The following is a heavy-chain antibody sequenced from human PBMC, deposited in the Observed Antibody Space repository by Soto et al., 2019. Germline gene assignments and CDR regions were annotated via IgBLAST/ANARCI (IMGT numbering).Heavy chain of an antibody. Sequence: ASVKVSCKASGYTFTGYYMHWVRQAPGQGHEWIGWISAYNGNTNYAQKLQGRVTMTTDTSTSTANMELRSLRSADTAENYSARDVLRFFEWLPPPYHYYGMDVWGQGTTVTVSS. CDR1: GYTFTGYY. CDR2: ISAYNGNT. V-gene: IGHV1-18*04. D-gene: IGHD3-3*01. J-gene: IGHJ6*02. CDR3: ARDVLRFFEWLPPPYHYYGMDV.